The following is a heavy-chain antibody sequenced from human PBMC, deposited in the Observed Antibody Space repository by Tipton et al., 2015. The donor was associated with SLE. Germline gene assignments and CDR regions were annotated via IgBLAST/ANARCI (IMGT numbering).Heavy chain of an antibody. Sequence: SLRLSCAASGFTFSSYNMNWVRQAPGKGLEWVSYISSSSSTIYYADSVKGRFTISRDNAKNSLYLQMNSLRAEDTAVYYCAKDFEMATILFDYWGQGTLVTVSS. CDR2: ISSSSSTI. J-gene: IGHJ4*02. CDR3: AKDFEMATILFDY. V-gene: IGHV3-48*01. D-gene: IGHD5-24*01. CDR1: GFTFSSYN.